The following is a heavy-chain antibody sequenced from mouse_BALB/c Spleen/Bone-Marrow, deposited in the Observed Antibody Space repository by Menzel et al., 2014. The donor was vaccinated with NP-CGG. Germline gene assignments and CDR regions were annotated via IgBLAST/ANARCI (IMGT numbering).Heavy chain of an antibody. CDR2: ISSDGSYT. D-gene: IGHD1-1*01. V-gene: IGHV5-9-3*01. CDR1: GFTFSSYA. Sequence: EVKLVESGGGLVKPGGFLKLSCAASGFTFSSYAMSWVRQTPEKRLEWVATISSDGSYTYYPDSVKGRFTISRDNAKNTLYLQMSSLRSEDTAMYYCARHETTVVATDAMDYWGQGTSVTVSS. J-gene: IGHJ4*01. CDR3: ARHETTVVATDAMDY.